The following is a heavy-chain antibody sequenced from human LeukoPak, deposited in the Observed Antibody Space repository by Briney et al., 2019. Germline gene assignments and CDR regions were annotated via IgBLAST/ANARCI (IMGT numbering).Heavy chain of an antibody. J-gene: IGHJ4*02. CDR1: GFTFSSYS. V-gene: IGHV3-21*01. D-gene: IGHD4-17*01. CDR3: ARDTVESGYGDYNFDY. CDR2: ISSSSSYI. Sequence: GGSLRLSCAASGFTFSSYSMNWVRQAPGKGLEWVSSISSSSSYIYCADSVKGRFTISRDNAKNSLYLQMNSLRAEDTAVYYCARDTVESGYGDYNFDYWGQGTLVTVSS.